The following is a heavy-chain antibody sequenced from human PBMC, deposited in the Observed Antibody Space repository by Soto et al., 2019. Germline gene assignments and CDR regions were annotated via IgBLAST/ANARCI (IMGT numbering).Heavy chain of an antibody. D-gene: IGHD2-8*02. Sequence: EVQVVESGGGLVQPGRSLRLSCAASGFSFDDYAMHWVRQAPGKGLEWVSGISWNSGTIGYADSVKGRFTISRDNAKNALYLQMNSLRAEATVLYYGAKSTGGTANGMGVWGQGTTVTVSS. CDR3: AKSTGGTANGMGV. J-gene: IGHJ6*02. CDR1: GFSFDDYA. V-gene: IGHV3-9*01. CDR2: ISWNSGTI.